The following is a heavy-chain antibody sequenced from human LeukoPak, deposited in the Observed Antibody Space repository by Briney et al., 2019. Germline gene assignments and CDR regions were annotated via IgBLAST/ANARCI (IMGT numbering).Heavy chain of an antibody. Sequence: ASVKVSCKASGYTFISYGISWVRQAPGQGLEWMGWISAYNGNTNYAQKLQGRVTMTTDTSTSTAYMELRSLRSDDTAVYYCARDTALGPTVHCSGGSCYRLDYWGQGTLVTVSS. J-gene: IGHJ4*02. CDR1: GYTFISYG. V-gene: IGHV1-18*01. CDR2: ISAYNGNT. CDR3: ARDTALGPTVHCSGGSCYRLDY. D-gene: IGHD2-15*01.